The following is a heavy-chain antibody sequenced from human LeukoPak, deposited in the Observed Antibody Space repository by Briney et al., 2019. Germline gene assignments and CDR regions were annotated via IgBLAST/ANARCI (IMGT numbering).Heavy chain of an antibody. V-gene: IGHV1-69*01. J-gene: IGHJ4*02. D-gene: IGHD3-10*01. Sequence: GASVKVSCKASGGTFSSYAISWVRQAPGQGLEWMGGIIPIFGTANYAQKFQGRVTITADESTSTAYMELSSLRSEDTAVYYCAREKYGSGPQPFDYWGQGTLVTVSS. CDR2: IIPIFGTA. CDR3: AREKYGSGPQPFDY. CDR1: GGTFSSYA.